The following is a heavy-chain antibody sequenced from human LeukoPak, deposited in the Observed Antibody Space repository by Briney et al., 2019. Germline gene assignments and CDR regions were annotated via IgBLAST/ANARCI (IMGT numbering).Heavy chain of an antibody. V-gene: IGHV4-34*01. CDR1: GGSFSGYY. CDR3: ARGPDYGVFVN. D-gene: IGHD4-17*01. CDR2: INHSGST. J-gene: IGHJ4*02. Sequence: SETLSLTCAVYGGSFSGYYWSWIRQPPGKGLEWIGEINHSGSTNYNPSLKSRVTISVDTSENQFSPKLSSVTAADTAVYYCARGPDYGVFVNWGQGTLVTASS.